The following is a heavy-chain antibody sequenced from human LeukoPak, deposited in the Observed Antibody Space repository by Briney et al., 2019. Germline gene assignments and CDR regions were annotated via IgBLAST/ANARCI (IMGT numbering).Heavy chain of an antibody. Sequence: SETLSLTCTVSGGSIGSSNYSWGWVRQPPGKGLEWIGFLHSSGNTYYSPSLNSRVTMSVDMSMNQFSLKLTSVTVADTAVYYCASKRFSSGWAYYFDYWGQGTLVTVSS. CDR1: GGSIGSSNYS. J-gene: IGHJ4*02. D-gene: IGHD6-19*01. CDR3: ASKRFSSGWAYYFDY. CDR2: LHSSGNT. V-gene: IGHV4-39*01.